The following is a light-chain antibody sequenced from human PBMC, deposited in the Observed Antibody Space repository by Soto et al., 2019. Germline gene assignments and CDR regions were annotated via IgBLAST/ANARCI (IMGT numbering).Light chain of an antibody. CDR2: DNN. J-gene: IGLJ3*02. CDR1: SSNIGNNY. V-gene: IGLV1-51*01. CDR3: GTWDTSLSAWV. Sequence: QSVLTQPPSVSAAPGQTVTISCSGSSSNIGNNYVSWYQHLPGTAPKVFIYDNNKRPSGIPDRISGSKSGTSATLGITGLQTGDEADYYCGTWDTSLSAWVFGGGTKLTVL.